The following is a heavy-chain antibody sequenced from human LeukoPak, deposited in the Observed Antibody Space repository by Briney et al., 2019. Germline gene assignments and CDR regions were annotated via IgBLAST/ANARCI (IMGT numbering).Heavy chain of an antibody. D-gene: IGHD7-27*01. CDR3: ARPSFSGDDYWYFDL. V-gene: IGHV4-59*08. CDR1: GGSISSYY. J-gene: IGHJ2*01. Sequence: SETLSLICTVSGGSISSYYRSWNRQPPGKGLEWIGYIYYSGSTNYNPSLKSRVTMSVDTSKNQFSLKLSSVTAADTAVYYCARPSFSGDDYWYFDLWGRGTLVPVSS. CDR2: IYYSGST.